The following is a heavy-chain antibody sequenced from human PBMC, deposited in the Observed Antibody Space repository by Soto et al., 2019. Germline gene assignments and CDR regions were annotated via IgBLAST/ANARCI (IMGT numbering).Heavy chain of an antibody. CDR2: ISAYTDNP. CDR3: ARVIPGAEAWFGP. V-gene: IGHV1-18*01. D-gene: IGHD2-2*01. CDR1: GYTFTNYG. Sequence: QVQLVQSGGEVKKPGASVKVSCKASGYTFTNYGVTWVRQAPGQGLEWMGWISAYTDNPNYAQKFQGRVTMTIDTSTTTAYMDLMSLTSDDTAVYYCARVIPGAEAWFGPWGQGTLVTVSS. J-gene: IGHJ5*02.